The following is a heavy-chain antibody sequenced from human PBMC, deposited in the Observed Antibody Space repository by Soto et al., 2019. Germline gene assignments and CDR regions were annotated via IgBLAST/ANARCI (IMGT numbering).Heavy chain of an antibody. Sequence: EVQLVESGGGLVQPGGSLILSCAASGFTFSHYSMNWVRQAPGKGLEWVSYISSSSSTIYYADSVKGRFTISRDNAKNSLFLQINSFISEDTSLYYCANDIDVGGQGTLVTVSS. J-gene: IGHJ1*01. V-gene: IGHV3-48*01. CDR1: GFTFSHYS. CDR3: ANDIDV. CDR2: ISSSSSTI. D-gene: IGHD2-15*01.